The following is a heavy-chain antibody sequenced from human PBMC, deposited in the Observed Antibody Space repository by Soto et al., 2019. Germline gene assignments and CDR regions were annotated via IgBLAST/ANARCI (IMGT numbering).Heavy chain of an antibody. V-gene: IGHV3-30-3*01. CDR3: ARWTQYSSASYGMDV. Sequence: GGSLRLSCAASGFTFSSYAMHWVRQAPGKGLEWVAVISYDGSNKYYADSVKGRFTISRDNSKNTLYLQMNSLRAEDTAVCYCARWTQYSSASYGMDVWGQGTTVTVSS. CDR1: GFTFSSYA. D-gene: IGHD6-25*01. J-gene: IGHJ6*02. CDR2: ISYDGSNK.